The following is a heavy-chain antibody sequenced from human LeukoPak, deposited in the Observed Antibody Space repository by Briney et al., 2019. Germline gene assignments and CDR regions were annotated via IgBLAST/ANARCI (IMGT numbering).Heavy chain of an antibody. CDR2: IIPILGIA. CDR1: GGTFSSYT. D-gene: IGHD5-24*01. J-gene: IGHJ6*03. CDR3: ARDGARSQLRYYYYYMDV. V-gene: IGHV1-69*04. Sequence: SVKVSCKASGGTFSSYTISWVPQAPGQGLEWMGRIIPILGIANYAQKFQGRVTITADKSTSTAYMELSSLRSEDTAVYYCARDGARSQLRYYYYYMDVCGKGTTVTVSS.